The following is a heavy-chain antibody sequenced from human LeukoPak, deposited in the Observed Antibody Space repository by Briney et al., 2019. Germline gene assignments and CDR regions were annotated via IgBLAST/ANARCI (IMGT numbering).Heavy chain of an antibody. D-gene: IGHD3-22*01. V-gene: IGHV3-30*02. J-gene: IGHJ4*02. CDR3: AKGGYYDSGGYSANVPFDY. Sequence: GGSLRLSCAASGFTFSSYGRHWVRQAPGKGLEWVAFIRYDGSNKYYADSVKGRFTISRDNSKNTLYLQMNSLRAEDTAVYYCAKGGYYDSGGYSANVPFDYWGQGTLVTVSS. CDR2: IRYDGSNK. CDR1: GFTFSSYG.